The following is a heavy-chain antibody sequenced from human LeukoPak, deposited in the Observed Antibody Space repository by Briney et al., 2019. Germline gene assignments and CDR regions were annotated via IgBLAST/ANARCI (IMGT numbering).Heavy chain of an antibody. CDR1: GGSISSYY. CDR3: ARSLSGSYYSLGY. J-gene: IGHJ4*02. Sequence: PSETLSLTCTVSGGSISSYYWSWLRQPPGKGLEWIGYIYYSGSTNYNPSLKSRVTISVDTSKNRFSLKLSSVTAADTAVYYCARSLSGSYYSLGYWGQGTLVTVSS. CDR2: IYYSGST. V-gene: IGHV4-59*01. D-gene: IGHD1-26*01.